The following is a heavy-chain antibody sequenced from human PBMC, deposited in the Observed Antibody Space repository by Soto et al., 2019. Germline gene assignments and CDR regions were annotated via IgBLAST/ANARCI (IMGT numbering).Heavy chain of an antibody. CDR1: GGTFSSYA. CDR2: IIPIFGTA. J-gene: IGHJ4*02. Sequence: QVQLVQSGAEVKKPGSSVKVSCKASGGTFSSYAISWVRQAPGQGLEWMGGIIPIFGTANYAQKFQGRVTIXADESTSTAYMXLXXLRSEDTAVYXCARXXXXXXXDSLGEFDYWGQGTLVTVSS. CDR3: ARXXXXXXXDSLGEFDY. D-gene: IGHD3-22*01. V-gene: IGHV1-69*01.